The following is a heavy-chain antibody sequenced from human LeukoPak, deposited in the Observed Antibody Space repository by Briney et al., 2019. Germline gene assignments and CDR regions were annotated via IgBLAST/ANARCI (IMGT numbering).Heavy chain of an antibody. Sequence: GGSLRLSCAVSGFTVSNNYMSWVRQAPGKGLEWVSIIYSGGTTCYADSVKGRFTISRDNSKNTLYLQMNSLRAEDTAVYYCARRARNKDVDYWGQGTLVTVSS. J-gene: IGHJ4*02. V-gene: IGHV3-53*01. CDR1: GFTVSNNY. D-gene: IGHD1/OR15-1a*01. CDR2: IYSGGTT. CDR3: ARRARNKDVDY.